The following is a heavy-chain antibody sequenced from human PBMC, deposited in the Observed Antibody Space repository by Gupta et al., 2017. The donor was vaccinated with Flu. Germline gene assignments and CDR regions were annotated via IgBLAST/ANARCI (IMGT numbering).Heavy chain of an antibody. J-gene: IGHJ3*02. CDR3: AKDIAGTMAGAFDI. V-gene: IGHV3-9*01. D-gene: IGHD4/OR15-4a*01. Sequence: EVQLLASGGGMVQPGRSLRLSRAASGFTFDDYAIHWVRQAPGKGLGWVSGISWNSGSIGYADSVKGRFTISRDNAKNSLYLQMNSLRAEDTALYYCAKDIAGTMAGAFDIWGQGTMVTVSS. CDR2: ISWNSGSI. CDR1: GFTFDDYA.